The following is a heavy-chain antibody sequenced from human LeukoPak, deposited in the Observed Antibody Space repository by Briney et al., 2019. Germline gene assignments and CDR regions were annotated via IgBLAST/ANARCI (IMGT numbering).Heavy chain of an antibody. J-gene: IGHJ6*02. CDR2: IHYSGST. V-gene: IGHV4-31*03. D-gene: IGHD4-17*01. CDR3: ARDEVDYGERDSYYYGVDV. Sequence: KPSETLSLTCTVSGGSFSSGGYYWSWIRQHPGKGLEWIGCIHYSGSTYYNPSLKSRGTISIDTSKNQFSLRLNSVTAADTAVYYCARDEVDYGERDSYYYGVDVWGQGTTVTVSS. CDR1: GGSFSSGGYY.